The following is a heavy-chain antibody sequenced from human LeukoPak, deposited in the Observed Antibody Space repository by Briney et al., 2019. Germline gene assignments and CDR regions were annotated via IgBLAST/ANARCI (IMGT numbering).Heavy chain of an antibody. Sequence: GGSLRLSCAAPGLTFSSYAMSWVRQAPGKGLEWVSAISGSGGSTYYADSVKGRFTISRDNSKNTLYLQMNSLRAEDTAVYYCLTSPYDIRGAWGQGYFDLWDRGTLVTVSS. CDR2: ISGSGGST. D-gene: IGHD3-16*01. CDR1: GLTFSSYA. CDR3: LTSPYDIRGAWGQGYFDL. J-gene: IGHJ2*01. V-gene: IGHV3-23*01.